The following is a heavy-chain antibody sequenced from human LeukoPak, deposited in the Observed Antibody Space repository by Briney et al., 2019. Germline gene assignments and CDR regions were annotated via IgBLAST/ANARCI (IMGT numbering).Heavy chain of an antibody. CDR2: ISYDGSNK. J-gene: IGHJ4*02. CDR3: AKGPYSSSWYLGY. D-gene: IGHD6-13*01. Sequence: GGSLRLSCAGSGFTFSNSGMHWVRQAPGKGLEWVAVISYDGSNKYYADSVKGRFTISRDNSKNTLYLQMNSLRAEDTAVYYCAKGPYSSSWYLGYWGQGTLVTVSS. CDR1: GFTFSNSG. V-gene: IGHV3-30*18.